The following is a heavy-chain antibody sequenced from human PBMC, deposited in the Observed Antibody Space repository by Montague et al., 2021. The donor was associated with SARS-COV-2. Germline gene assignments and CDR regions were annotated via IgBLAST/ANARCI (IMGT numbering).Heavy chain of an antibody. CDR2: INADGSST. V-gene: IGHV3-74*01. CDR1: GFPLSSYW. CDR3: TSLARMDY. J-gene: IGHJ4*02. Sequence: SLRLSCAASGFPLSSYWMHWVRQAPGKGLVWVAQINADGSSTNYADSVKGRFTISRDNAENTLYLQMNSLRAEDTAVYYCTSLARMDYWGQGTLLTVSS. D-gene: IGHD2-15*01.